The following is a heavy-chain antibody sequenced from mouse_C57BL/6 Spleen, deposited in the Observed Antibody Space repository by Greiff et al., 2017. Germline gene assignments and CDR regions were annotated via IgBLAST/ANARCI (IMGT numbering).Heavy chain of an antibody. CDR3: ASNYDGSTWYFDV. D-gene: IGHD1-1*01. J-gene: IGHJ1*03. Sequence: EVQLVESGGGLVKPGGSLKLSCAASGFTFSSYAMSWVRQTPEKRLEWVATISDGGSYTYYPDNVKGRFTISRDNAKNNLYLQMSHLKSEDTAMYYCASNYDGSTWYFDVWGTGTTVTVSS. V-gene: IGHV5-4*01. CDR1: GFTFSSYA. CDR2: ISDGGSYT.